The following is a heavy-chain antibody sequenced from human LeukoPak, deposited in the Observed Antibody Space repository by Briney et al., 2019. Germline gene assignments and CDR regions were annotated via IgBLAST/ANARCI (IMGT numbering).Heavy chain of an antibody. D-gene: IGHD1-26*01. Sequence: SETLSLTCTVSGGSISSYYWSWIRQPPGKGLEWIGYIYYSGSTNYNPSLKSRVTISVDTSKNQFSLKLSSVTAADTAVYYCARHNSGSYSVFDYWGQGTLVTVSS. J-gene: IGHJ4*02. CDR2: IYYSGST. V-gene: IGHV4-59*01. CDR3: ARHNSGSYSVFDY. CDR1: GGSISSYY.